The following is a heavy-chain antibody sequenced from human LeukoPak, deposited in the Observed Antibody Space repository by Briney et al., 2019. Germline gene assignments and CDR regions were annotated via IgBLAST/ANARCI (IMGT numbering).Heavy chain of an antibody. CDR2: INPNSGGT. Sequence: GALVKVSCKASGYTFTDYYIHWVRQAPGQGLEWMGWINPNSGGTTYAQKFQGRVTMTRDTSISTAYMELSRLRSDDTAVYYCARDHCTSTGCYEDYYYGMDVWGQGTTVTVSS. J-gene: IGHJ6*02. V-gene: IGHV1-2*02. CDR1: GYTFTDYY. D-gene: IGHD2-2*01. CDR3: ARDHCTSTGCYEDYYYGMDV.